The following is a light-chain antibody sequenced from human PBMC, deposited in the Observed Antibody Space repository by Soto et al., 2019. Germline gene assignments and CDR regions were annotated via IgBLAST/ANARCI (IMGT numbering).Light chain of an antibody. CDR3: QQFGSSPLT. CDR2: GTS. Sequence: EIVLTQSPGTLSLSPGERATLSCRASHSVSSSYLAWYQQKPGQAPRLLIYGTSSRATGIPDRFSGSGSGTDFTLTINRLEPEDFAVYYCQQFGSSPLTFGGGTKVEIK. CDR1: HSVSSSY. J-gene: IGKJ4*01. V-gene: IGKV3-20*01.